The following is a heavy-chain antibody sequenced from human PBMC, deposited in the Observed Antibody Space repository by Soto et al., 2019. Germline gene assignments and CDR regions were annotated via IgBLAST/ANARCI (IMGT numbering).Heavy chain of an antibody. Sequence: GGAQRLFCEASRFTFTDYSMNWVREAPGKGLEWVSYIRGGGQTIYYAAPVRGRFTNSRDKAKNSLFWQINSLREEDTAVYYCAGESPSSQLLPTRYFDYWGQGTLVTVSS. V-gene: IGHV3-48*02. CDR3: AGESPSSQLLPTRYFDY. D-gene: IGHD6-19*01. CDR1: RFTFTDYS. CDR2: IRGGGQTI. J-gene: IGHJ4*02.